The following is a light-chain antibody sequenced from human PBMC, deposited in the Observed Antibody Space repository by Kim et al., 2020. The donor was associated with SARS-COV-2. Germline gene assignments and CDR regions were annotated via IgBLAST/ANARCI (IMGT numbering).Light chain of an antibody. J-gene: IGKJ2*01. V-gene: IGKV3-20*01. CDR3: QQYGSSLYT. CDR2: GAS. CDR1: QSLRSTY. Sequence: APGDKATPPCRASQSLRSTYLAWYQQKPGEAPRLLIYGASSRATGIPDRFSGSGSGTDFTLTISRLEPEDFAVYYCQQYGSSLYTFGQGTKVDIK.